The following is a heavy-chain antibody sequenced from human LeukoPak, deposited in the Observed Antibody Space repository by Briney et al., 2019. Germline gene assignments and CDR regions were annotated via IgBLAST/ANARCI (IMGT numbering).Heavy chain of an antibody. CDR3: ATSASRHCSSTSCYYYYGMDV. CDR1: EFTFSSFG. D-gene: IGHD2-2*01. J-gene: IGHJ6*02. CDR2: ISYDGSNK. Sequence: PGGSLRLSCAASEFTFSSFGMHWVRQAPGKGLEWVAVISYDGSNKYYADSVKGRFTISRDNSKSTLYLQMNSLRAEDTAVYYCATSASRHCSSTSCYYYYGMDVWGQGTTVTVSS. V-gene: IGHV3-30*03.